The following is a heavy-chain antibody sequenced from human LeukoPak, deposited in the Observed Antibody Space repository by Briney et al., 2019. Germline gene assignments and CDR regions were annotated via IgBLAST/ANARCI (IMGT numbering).Heavy chain of an antibody. CDR3: AKDQGYSGYDWGGFDY. J-gene: IGHJ4*02. CDR2: ISYDGSNK. Sequence: GGSLRLSCAASGFTFSSYGMHWVRQAPGKGLEWVAVISYDGSNKYYADSVKGRFTISRDNSKNTLYLQMNSLRAEDTAAYYCAKDQGYSGYDWGGFDYWGQGTLVTVSS. V-gene: IGHV3-30*18. D-gene: IGHD5-12*01. CDR1: GFTFSSYG.